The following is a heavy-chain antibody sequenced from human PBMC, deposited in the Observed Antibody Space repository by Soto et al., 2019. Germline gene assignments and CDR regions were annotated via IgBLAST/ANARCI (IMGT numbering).Heavy chain of an antibody. CDR2: ISGSGGST. D-gene: IGHD6-19*01. CDR1: GFTFSSYA. J-gene: IGHJ4*02. CDR3: AKDQQWLVPENYFDY. Sequence: LRLSWAASGFTFSSYAMSWVRQAPGKGLEWVSAISGSGGSTYYADSVKGRFTISRDNSKNTLYLQMNSLRAEDTAVYYCAKDQQWLVPENYFDYWGQGTLVTVSS. V-gene: IGHV3-23*01.